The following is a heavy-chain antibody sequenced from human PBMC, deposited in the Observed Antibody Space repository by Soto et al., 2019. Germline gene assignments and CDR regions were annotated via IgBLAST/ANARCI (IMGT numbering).Heavy chain of an antibody. CDR3: ARRGGSSGWIDY. CDR1: GGSISSSSYY. D-gene: IGHD6-19*01. CDR2: IYYSGST. Sequence: PSETLSLTCTVSGGSISSSSYYWGWIRQPPGKGLEWIGSIYYSGSTYYNPSLKSRVTISVDTSKNQFSLKLSSVTAADTAVYYCARRGGSSGWIDYWGQGTLVTVSS. V-gene: IGHV4-39*01. J-gene: IGHJ4*02.